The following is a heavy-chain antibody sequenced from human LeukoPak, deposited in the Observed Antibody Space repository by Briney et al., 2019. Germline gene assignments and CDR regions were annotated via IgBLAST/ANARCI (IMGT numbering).Heavy chain of an antibody. V-gene: IGHV3-30*18. CDR2: ISYDGSNK. D-gene: IGHD3-16*01. J-gene: IGHJ4*02. CDR1: GFTSSSYG. Sequence: PGGSLRLSCAASGFTSSSYGMHWVRQAPGKGLEWVAVISYDGSNKYYADSVKGRFTISRDNSKNTLYLQMNTLGAEDTAVYYCAKDRDAITFGGVMDFDYWGQGTLVTVSS. CDR3: AKDRDAITFGGVMDFDY.